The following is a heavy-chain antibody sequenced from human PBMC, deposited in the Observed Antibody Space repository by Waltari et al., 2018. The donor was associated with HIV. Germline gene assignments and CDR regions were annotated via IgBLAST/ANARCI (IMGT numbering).Heavy chain of an antibody. J-gene: IGHJ2*01. D-gene: IGHD3-10*01. V-gene: IGHV4-39*01. Sequence: QSQLQESDPGLVRPSETLYLTCTAAGGSISRNSYFWAWGREPPGKGLEWIGTISHTGGTTYYNPSLKSRVIISVDTSKDQSSLKLSSMTATDTAVYYCARQRGSGLWYFDLWGRGTLVSVSS. CDR3: ARQRGSGLWYFDL. CDR2: ISHTGGTT. CDR1: GGSISRNSYF.